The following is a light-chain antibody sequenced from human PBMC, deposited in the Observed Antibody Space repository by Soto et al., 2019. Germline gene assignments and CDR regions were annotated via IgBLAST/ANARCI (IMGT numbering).Light chain of an antibody. V-gene: IGKV3-20*01. J-gene: IGKJ2*01. CDR1: HSVSSSY. CDR2: GAS. CDR3: QQYGSSSVT. Sequence: EFVLTQSPGTLSLSPGERATLSCRSSHSVSSSYLAWYQQKPGQAPRLLIYGASSRATGIPDRFSGSGSGTDFTLTINRLEPEDFAVYFCQQYGSSSVTFGQGTKVDI.